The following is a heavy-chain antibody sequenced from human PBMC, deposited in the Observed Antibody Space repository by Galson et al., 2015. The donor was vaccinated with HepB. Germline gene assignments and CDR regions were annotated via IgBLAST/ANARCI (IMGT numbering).Heavy chain of an antibody. J-gene: IGHJ4*02. V-gene: IGHV3-30*04. CDR3: ATEGQSSGFAGCFEH. Sequence: SLRLSCAASGFSFSTSVMHWVRQAPGKGLEWVAGISVDGNAKYYADSVKGRLTISRDNSKNTLHLQMNSLRPEDRAMYFCATEGQSSGFAGCFEHWGQGALVSISS. D-gene: IGHD6-19*01. CDR1: GFSFSTSV. CDR2: ISVDGNAK.